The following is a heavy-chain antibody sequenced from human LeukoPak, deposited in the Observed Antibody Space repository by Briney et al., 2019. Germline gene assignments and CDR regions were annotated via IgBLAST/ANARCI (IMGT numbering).Heavy chain of an antibody. CDR1: GFTFDDCA. CDR2: ISWNSGST. Sequence: GRSLRLSCAASGFTFDDCAMHWVRQAPGKGLEWVSGISWNSGSTGYADSVKGRFTISRDNAKNSLYLQMNSLRAEDTALYYCAKDISSGWYFLDYWGQGTLVTVSS. D-gene: IGHD6-19*01. CDR3: AKDISSGWYFLDY. J-gene: IGHJ4*02. V-gene: IGHV3-9*01.